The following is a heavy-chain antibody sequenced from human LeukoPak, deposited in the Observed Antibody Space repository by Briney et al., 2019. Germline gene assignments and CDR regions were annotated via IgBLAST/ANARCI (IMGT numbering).Heavy chain of an antibody. CDR1: GFTFNTYA. V-gene: IGHV3-30-3*01. CDR3: ARDSFDGLYYYYGMDV. D-gene: IGHD3-9*01. Sequence: PGGSLRLSCAASGFTFNTYAMHWVRQAPGKGLEWVAVISYDGSIKYYADSVKGRFTVSRDNSKNTLFLEMNSLRAEDTALYYCARDSFDGLYYYYGMDVWGQGTTVTVSS. CDR2: ISYDGSIK. J-gene: IGHJ6*02.